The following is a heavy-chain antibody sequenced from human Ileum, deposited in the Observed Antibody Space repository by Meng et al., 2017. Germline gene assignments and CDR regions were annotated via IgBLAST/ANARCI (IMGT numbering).Heavy chain of an antibody. V-gene: IGHV4-39*07. CDR2: IYYSGST. Sequence: SETLSLTCTVSGGSISSSSYYWGWIRQPPGKGLEWIGSIYYSGSTYYNPSLKSRVTIPVDTSKNQFSLKLSSVTAADTAVYYCARKYYYDSRVTNWSDPWGQGTLVTVSS. CDR3: ARKYYYDSRVTNWSDP. J-gene: IGHJ5*02. CDR1: GGSISSSSYY. D-gene: IGHD3-22*01.